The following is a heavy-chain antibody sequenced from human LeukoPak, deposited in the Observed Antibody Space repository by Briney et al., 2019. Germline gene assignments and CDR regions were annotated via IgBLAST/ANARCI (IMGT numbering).Heavy chain of an antibody. CDR2: IDGSSSNM. D-gene: IGHD3-22*01. V-gene: IGHV3-11*01. J-gene: IGHJ4*02. CDR3: VRAYTRGYSDDFDY. Sequence: PGGSLRLSCAASGFFFSDYYMSWVRQSPGKGLEWVSYIDGSSSNMYYADSVKGRFTISRDNAKNSLYLQMNSLRGEDTAVYYCVRAYTRGYSDDFDYWGQGTLVTVSS. CDR1: GFFFSDYY.